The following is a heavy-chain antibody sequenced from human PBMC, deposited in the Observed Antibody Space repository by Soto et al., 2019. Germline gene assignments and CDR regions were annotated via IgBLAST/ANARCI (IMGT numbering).Heavy chain of an antibody. V-gene: IGHV3-30*18. CDR1: SFRFSAYG. CDR3: VKGGYKTGWPPFDH. CDR2: ISDDGKTQ. Sequence: QVKLVEFGGAMVQSGRSLRLSCTASSFRFSAYGMHWVRQAPGKGLEWVALISDDGKTQFFTESVEGRFTISRDNSRNTLYLQMNRLRPEDTAVYYCVKGGYKTGWPPFDHWGHGTRVTVSS. D-gene: IGHD6-19*01. J-gene: IGHJ4*01.